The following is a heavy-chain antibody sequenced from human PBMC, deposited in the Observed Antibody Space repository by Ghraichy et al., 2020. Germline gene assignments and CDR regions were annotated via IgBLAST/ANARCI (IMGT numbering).Heavy chain of an antibody. CDR1: GFTFSIHG. CDR3: ARDLSVVADHYYGMDV. J-gene: IGHJ6*02. V-gene: IGHV3-30*01. CDR2: ISYDGSKQ. D-gene: IGHD4-23*01. Sequence: GGSLRLSCAGSGFTFSIHGIHWVRQAPGKGLEWVAAISYDGSKQYYADSVKGRFTISRDNSKNTLYLQMNSLRVEDTTVYYCARDLSVVADHYYGMDVWGQGTTVTVSS.